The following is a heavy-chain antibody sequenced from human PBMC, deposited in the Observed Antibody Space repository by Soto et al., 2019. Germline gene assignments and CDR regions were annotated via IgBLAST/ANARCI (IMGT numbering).Heavy chain of an antibody. CDR3: ARRYYDILTGFYYMDV. D-gene: IGHD3-9*01. Sequence: SETLSLTCTVSGGSISSGGYYWSWIRQHPGKGLEWIGYIYYSGSTNYNPSLKSRVTISVDTSKNQFSLKLSSVTAADTAVYYCARRYYDILTGFYYMDVWGKGTTVTVSS. CDR1: GGSISSGGYY. CDR2: IYYSGST. J-gene: IGHJ6*03. V-gene: IGHV4-61*08.